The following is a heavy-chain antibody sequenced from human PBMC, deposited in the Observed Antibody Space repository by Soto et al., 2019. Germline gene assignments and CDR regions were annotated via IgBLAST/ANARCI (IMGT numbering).Heavy chain of an antibody. D-gene: IGHD2-2*01. Sequence: QVQLVQSGAEVKKPGSSVKVSCKASGGTFSSYAISWVRQAPGQGLEWMGGIIPIFGTANYAQKFQGRVTITADESTSTAYMELSSLRSEDTAVYYCARGETAYCSSTSCYVPHQGYWGQGTLVTVSS. J-gene: IGHJ4*02. CDR2: IIPIFGTA. CDR3: ARGETAYCSSTSCYVPHQGY. V-gene: IGHV1-69*01. CDR1: GGTFSSYA.